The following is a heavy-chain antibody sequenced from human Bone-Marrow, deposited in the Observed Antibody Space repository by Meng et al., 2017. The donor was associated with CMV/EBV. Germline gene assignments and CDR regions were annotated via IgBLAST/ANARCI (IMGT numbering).Heavy chain of an antibody. D-gene: IGHD2-2*03. CDR1: GGSFSGYY. Sequence: SQTLSLTCAVYGGSFSGYYWSWIRRPPGKGLEWIGEINHSGSTNYNPSLKSRVTISVDTSKNQFSLKLSSVTAADTAVYYCARVGGYCSSTSCYDRGYYYYYVMDVWGQGTTVTVSS. CDR3: ARVGGYCSSTSCYDRGYYYYYVMDV. CDR2: INHSGST. J-gene: IGHJ6*02. V-gene: IGHV4-34*01.